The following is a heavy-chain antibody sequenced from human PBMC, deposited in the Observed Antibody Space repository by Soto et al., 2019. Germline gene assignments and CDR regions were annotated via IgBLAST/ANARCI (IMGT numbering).Heavy chain of an antibody. CDR2: ISSSGSTV. CDR3: ARIRYYDSGSSVNWFDP. D-gene: IGHD3-10*01. Sequence: GGSLRLSCAASGFTFSDYYTSWIRQAPGKGLEWVSYISSSGSTVYYADSVKGRFTISRDNAKNSLYLQMNSLRAEDTAVYYCARIRYYDSGSSVNWFDPWGQGTLVTVSS. J-gene: IGHJ5*02. V-gene: IGHV3-11*01. CDR1: GFTFSDYY.